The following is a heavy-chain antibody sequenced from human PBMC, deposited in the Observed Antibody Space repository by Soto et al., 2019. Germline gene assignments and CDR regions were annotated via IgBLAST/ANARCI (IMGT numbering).Heavy chain of an antibody. CDR1: GGSFSGYY. V-gene: IGHV4-34*01. J-gene: IGHJ4*02. Sequence: QVQLQQWGAGLLKPSETLSLTCAVYGGSFSGYYWSWIRQPPGKGLEWIGEINHSGSTNYNPSLKSRVTISVDTSKNQFSRKLSSVTAADTAVYYCARGRSNFVVVTAIVFFDYWGQGTLVTVSS. CDR2: INHSGST. D-gene: IGHD2-21*02. CDR3: ARGRSNFVVVTAIVFFDY.